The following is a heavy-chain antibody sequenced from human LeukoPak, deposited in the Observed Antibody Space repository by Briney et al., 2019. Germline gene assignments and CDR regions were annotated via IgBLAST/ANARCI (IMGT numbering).Heavy chain of an antibody. Sequence: SVKVSCKASGGTLSRNAITWVRQAPGQGLEWMGRIIPILGVTDYAQKFQGRVTITADKSTSTAYMELSRLRSEDTAVYYCARDGVGHEYGFDYWGQGTLVTVSS. D-gene: IGHD3-3*01. CDR3: ARDGVGHEYGFDY. CDR2: IIPILGVT. CDR1: GGTLSRNA. V-gene: IGHV1-69*04. J-gene: IGHJ4*02.